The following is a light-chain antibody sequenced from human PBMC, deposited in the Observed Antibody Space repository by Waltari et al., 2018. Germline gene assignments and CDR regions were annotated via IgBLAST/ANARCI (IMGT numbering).Light chain of an antibody. CDR3: QQSIQWPYT. Sequence: DIAMTQSPATLSLSPGERATLSCRASQSVNRNLAWYQQKPGQPPRLLIYGVSSRATGIPDRFTGSGSGMEFTLPISSLEPEDVGIYHCQQSIQWPYTFGQGTKVEIK. CDR1: QSVNRN. J-gene: IGKJ2*01. CDR2: GVS. V-gene: IGKV3D-15*01.